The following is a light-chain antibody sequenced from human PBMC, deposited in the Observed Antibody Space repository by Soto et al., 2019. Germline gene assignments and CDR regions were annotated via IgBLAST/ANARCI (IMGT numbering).Light chain of an antibody. Sequence: DIQMTQSPSSLSASVGDRVTITCRASQGISNYLAWYQQKPGKVPKLLIYAASTLQSGFPSRFSGSGSETDFTHTSSSLQPEDVATYYCEKYNSAPRTFGQGTKVEIQ. CDR2: AAS. J-gene: IGKJ1*01. CDR1: QGISNY. V-gene: IGKV1-27*01. CDR3: EKYNSAPRT.